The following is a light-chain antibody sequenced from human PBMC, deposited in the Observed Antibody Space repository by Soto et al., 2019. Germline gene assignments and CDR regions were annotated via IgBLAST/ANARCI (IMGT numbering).Light chain of an antibody. J-gene: IGKJ5*01. CDR3: QQCYSTPVT. CDR2: WAS. Sequence: DIVMTQSPDSLAVSLGERATINCKSSQRVLYSSNNKNYLAWYQQKPGQPPKLLIYWASTRESGVPDRFSGSGSGTDFTLTINSLQAEDVAVYYCQQCYSTPVTFGQGTRLDIK. CDR1: QRVLYSSNNKNY. V-gene: IGKV4-1*01.